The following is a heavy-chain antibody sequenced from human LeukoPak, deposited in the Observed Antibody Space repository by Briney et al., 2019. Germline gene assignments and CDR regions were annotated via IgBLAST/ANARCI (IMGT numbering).Heavy chain of an antibody. J-gene: IGHJ4*02. CDR3: ARRGIAARPFDY. CDR1: GGSFSGSSYY. CDR2: IYYSGST. Sequence: PSETLSLTCAVYGGSFSGSSYYWGWIRQPPGKGLEWIGSIYYSGSTYYNPSLKSRVTISVDTSKNQFSLKLSSVTAADTAVYYCARRGIAARPFDYWGQGTLVTVSS. V-gene: IGHV4-39*01. D-gene: IGHD6-6*01.